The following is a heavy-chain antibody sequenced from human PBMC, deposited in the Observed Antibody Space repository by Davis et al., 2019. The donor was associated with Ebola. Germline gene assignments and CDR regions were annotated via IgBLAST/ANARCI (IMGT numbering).Heavy chain of an antibody. J-gene: IGHJ3*02. D-gene: IGHD2-8*01. CDR3: ARAPPSVLLDAFDI. CDR1: GFTFSDYY. CDR2: ISSSSSYT. Sequence: GESLKISCAASGFTFSDYYMSWIRQAPGKGLEWVSYISSSSSYTNYADSVKGRFTISRDNAKNSLYLQMNSLRAEDTAVYYCARAPPSVLLDAFDIWGQGTMVTVSS. V-gene: IGHV3-11*06.